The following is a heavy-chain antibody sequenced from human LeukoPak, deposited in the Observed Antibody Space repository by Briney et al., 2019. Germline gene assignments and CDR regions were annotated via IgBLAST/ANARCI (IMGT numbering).Heavy chain of an antibody. CDR1: GFTVTNYW. J-gene: IGHJ4*02. D-gene: IGHD3-22*01. CDR2: INSDGSNT. Sequence: GGSLRLSCTTSGFTVTNYWMHWVRKAPGKGLVWVSLINSDGSNTNYAGSVKGRFTISRDNARNTLYLQMNSLRAEDTAVYYCAGGLSDYYYTVGYWGQGTLVTVSS. V-gene: IGHV3-74*01. CDR3: AGGLSDYYYTVGY.